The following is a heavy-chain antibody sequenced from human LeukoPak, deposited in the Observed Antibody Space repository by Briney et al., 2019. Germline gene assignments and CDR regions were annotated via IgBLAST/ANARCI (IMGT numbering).Heavy chain of an antibody. Sequence: GGSLRLSCVASGFTFSDYAMNWVRQAPGKGLEWVGRIRSKIDGGATDYAAPVKGRFTISRDDSKNTLYLQINSLKIEDTAMYYCYTSITDYWGQGTLVTVSS. J-gene: IGHJ4*02. CDR1: GFTFSDYA. CDR3: YTSITDY. V-gene: IGHV3-15*07. CDR2: IRSKIDGGAT. D-gene: IGHD2-21*01.